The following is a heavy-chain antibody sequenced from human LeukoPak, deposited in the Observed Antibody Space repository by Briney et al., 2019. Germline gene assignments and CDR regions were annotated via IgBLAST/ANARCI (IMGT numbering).Heavy chain of an antibody. J-gene: IGHJ4*02. CDR1: GFTFSSYA. CDR3: AKDPKWELPLYFGY. V-gene: IGHV3-23*01. Sequence: GGSLRLSCAASGFTFSSYAMSWVRQAPGKGLEWVSTISGSGGSTYYADSVKGRFTISRDNSKNTLYLQINSLRAEDTAVYYCAKDPKWELPLYFGYWGQGTLVTVSS. CDR2: ISGSGGST. D-gene: IGHD1-26*01.